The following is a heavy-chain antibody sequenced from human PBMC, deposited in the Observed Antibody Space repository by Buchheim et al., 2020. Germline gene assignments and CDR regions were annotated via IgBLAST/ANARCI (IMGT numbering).Heavy chain of an antibody. J-gene: IGHJ6*02. V-gene: IGHV3-48*03. Sequence: EEQLVESGGGLVQPGGSLRLSCAASGFTFSIYEMNWVRQAPGKGLEWVSFIGRSDRTIYYADSVKGRFIISRDNAKNSLYLQMNSLRADDTAVYYCARDGRPDGMDVWGPGTT. CDR1: GFTFSIYE. CDR2: IGRSDRTI. CDR3: ARDGRPDGMDV.